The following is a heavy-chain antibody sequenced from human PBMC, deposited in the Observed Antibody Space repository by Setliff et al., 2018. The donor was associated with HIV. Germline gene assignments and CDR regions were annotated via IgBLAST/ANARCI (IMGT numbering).Heavy chain of an antibody. J-gene: IGHJ4*02. D-gene: IGHD3-16*01. V-gene: IGHV3-23*01. CDR3: AKDYYDFVWGSSLAY. CDR2: ISGSGGST. CDR1: GFTSNTYA. Sequence: PGGSLRLSCAASGFTSNTYAMSWVRQAPGKGLEWVSVISGSGGSTFYADSVKGRFTISRDNSKNTLYLQMNRLRVEDTAVYYCAKDYYDFVWGSSLAYWGQGTLVTVSS.